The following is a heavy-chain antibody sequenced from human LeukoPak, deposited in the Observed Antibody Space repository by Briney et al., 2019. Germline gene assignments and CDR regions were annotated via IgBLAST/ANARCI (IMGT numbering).Heavy chain of an antibody. J-gene: IGHJ4*02. CDR2: IYSGGST. Sequence: PGGSLRLSCAASGFTVSSNYMSWVRQAPGKGLEWVSVIYSGGSTYYADSVKGRFTISRDNSKNTLYLQMNSLRAEDTAVYYCAGGIAARPRIFDYWGQGTLVTVSS. CDR1: GFTVSSNY. V-gene: IGHV3-66*02. D-gene: IGHD6-6*01. CDR3: AGGIAARPRIFDY.